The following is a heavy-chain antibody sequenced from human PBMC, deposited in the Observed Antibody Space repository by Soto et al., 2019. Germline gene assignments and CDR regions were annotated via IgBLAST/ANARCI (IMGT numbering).Heavy chain of an antibody. J-gene: IGHJ3*02. Sequence: EVQLLESGGDLVQPGGSLRLSCAASGFTFSSYALNWVRQAPGEGLEWVSGSTGSGAGTFYADSVKGRFAISRDNSRKTLYLQMNSLRVEDTAIYYCARETHSSSRGAFDIWGQGTMVTVSS. CDR3: ARETHSSSRGAFDI. CDR2: STGSGAGT. CDR1: GFTFSSYA. V-gene: IGHV3-23*01. D-gene: IGHD6-13*01.